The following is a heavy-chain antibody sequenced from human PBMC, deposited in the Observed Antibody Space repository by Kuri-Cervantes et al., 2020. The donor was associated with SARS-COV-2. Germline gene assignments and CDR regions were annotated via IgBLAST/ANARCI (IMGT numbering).Heavy chain of an antibody. CDR1: GDSMNNGNW. J-gene: IGHJ4*02. CDR2: IYHNGNT. V-gene: IGHV4-4*02. D-gene: IGHD5-24*01. CDR3: ASLLLWQQFAH. Sequence: SETLSLTCDVSGDSMNNGNWWTWVRQTPGKGLEWIGEIYHNGNTNYNPSLKSRVTISVDESKNQFSLKLNSVTAADTAVYYCASLLLWQQFAHWGQGILVTRLL.